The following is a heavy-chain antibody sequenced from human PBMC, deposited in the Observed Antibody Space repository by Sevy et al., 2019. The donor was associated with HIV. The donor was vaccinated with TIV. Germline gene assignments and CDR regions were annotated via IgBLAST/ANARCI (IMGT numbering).Heavy chain of an antibody. D-gene: IGHD3-10*02. CDR1: GFTFSDYG. V-gene: IGHV3-33*01. J-gene: IGHJ4*03. Sequence: GGYLRLSCAASGFTFSDYGMQWVRQAPGKGLEWVAVIWNDGSNKYYADSVKGRFTTSRDNSSNTLCLQMNSLRAEDTAVYYCARDVRGERIRPGDLDYWGHGTLVTVSS. CDR3: ARDVRGERIRPGDLDY. CDR2: IWNDGSNK.